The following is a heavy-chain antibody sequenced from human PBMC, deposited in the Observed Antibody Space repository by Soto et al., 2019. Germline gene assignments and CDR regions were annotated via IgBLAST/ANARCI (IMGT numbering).Heavy chain of an antibody. J-gene: IGHJ4*02. V-gene: IGHV1-2*02. CDR2: INPNSGMT. D-gene: IGHD4-17*01. CDR3: ARTEMTKVPNFAY. Sequence: ASVKVSCKASGYTFTTYYLHWVRQAPGQDLEWMGWINPNSGMTNSAQKFQGRVTMTRDTSINTAYMELSRLNSDDTAVYYCARTEMTKVPNFAYWGQGTQVAVSS. CDR1: GYTFTTYY.